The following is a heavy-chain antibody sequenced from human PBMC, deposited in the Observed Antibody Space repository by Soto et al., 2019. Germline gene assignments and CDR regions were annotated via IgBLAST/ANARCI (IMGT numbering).Heavy chain of an antibody. CDR1: EITYSDYA. D-gene: IGHD2-15*01. V-gene: IGHV3-23*01. Sequence: PGGSQRHSCAAAEITYSDYAMNWISQAPGKGLEWVSSISDSGGSTYYAGAVKVRATISRDNSKNTLYLQTNSLRAEDPAIYYCAKDGERYCSAGNCYSAEYFHHWGQGTLVTVSS. J-gene: IGHJ1*01. CDR3: AKDGERYCSAGNCYSAEYFHH. CDR2: ISDSGGST.